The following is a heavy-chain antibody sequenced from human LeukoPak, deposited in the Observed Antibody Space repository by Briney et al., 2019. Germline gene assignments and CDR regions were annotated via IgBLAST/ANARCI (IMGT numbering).Heavy chain of an antibody. CDR3: ARQSAYYYDSSGYSLYYFDY. D-gene: IGHD3-22*01. Sequence: GPSVKVSCKASGYTFTSYGISWVRQAPGQGLEWMGWISAYNGNTNYAQKLQGRVTMTTDTSASTAYMELRSLRSDDTAVYYCARQSAYYYDSSGYSLYYFDYWGQGTLVTVSS. CDR1: GYTFTSYG. CDR2: ISAYNGNT. V-gene: IGHV1-18*01. J-gene: IGHJ4*02.